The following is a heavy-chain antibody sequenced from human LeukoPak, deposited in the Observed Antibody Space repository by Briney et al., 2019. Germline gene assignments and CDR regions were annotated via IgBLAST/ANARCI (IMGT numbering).Heavy chain of an antibody. D-gene: IGHD3-10*01. CDR3: AKRGDPGGQYYFDN. CDR1: GGTFISYA. CDR2: IIPILGIA. V-gene: IGHV1-69*04. J-gene: IGHJ4*02. Sequence: SVTVSCKASGGTFISYAISWVRQAPGQGLEWMGRIIPILGIANYAQKFQGRVTITADKSTSTAYMELSSLRSEDTAVYYCAKRGDPGGQYYFDNWGQGTLVTVSS.